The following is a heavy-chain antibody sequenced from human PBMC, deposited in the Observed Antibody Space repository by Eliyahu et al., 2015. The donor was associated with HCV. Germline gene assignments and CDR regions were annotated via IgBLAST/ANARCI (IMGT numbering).Heavy chain of an antibody. D-gene: IGHD1-26*01. CDR1: GFTFSXYH. J-gene: IGHJ5*02. V-gene: IGHV3-23*04. Sequence: EVQLVESGEGFVQPGGSLXLSCAASGFTFSXYHMXWVRQAPGKGLEWXSTISGRGDATAYTDSVKGRFTISRDNSKNTLFLQMNSLRAEDTAVYYCAKYAYGSYFYDHWGQGTLVTVSS. CDR3: AKYAYGSYFYDH. CDR2: ISGRGDAT.